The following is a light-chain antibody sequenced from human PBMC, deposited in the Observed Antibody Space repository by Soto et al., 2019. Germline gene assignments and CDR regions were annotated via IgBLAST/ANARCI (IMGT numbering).Light chain of an antibody. CDR3: QQYNAWPPHT. V-gene: IGKV3D-15*01. Sequence: VMTQFPATLSASPGKRVALSCRPSQSVNNRLAWYQQRPGQAPRLLIYSATLRAAGVPDRFTGRGSGTEFTLIISSLQSEDYGVYYCQQYNAWPPHTFGQGTRVE. CDR1: QSVNNR. J-gene: IGKJ2*01. CDR2: SAT.